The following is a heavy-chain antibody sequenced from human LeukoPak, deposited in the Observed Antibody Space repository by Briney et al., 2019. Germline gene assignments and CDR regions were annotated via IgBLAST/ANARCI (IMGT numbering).Heavy chain of an antibody. CDR3: TTEDIGGMDV. Sequence: GGSLRPSCAASGFTFSSYSMNWVRQAPGKGLEWVGRIKSKTDGGTTDYAAPVKGRFTISRDDSKNTLYLQMNSLKTEDTAVYYCTTEDIGGMDVWGQGTTVTVSS. CDR1: GFTFSSYS. J-gene: IGHJ6*02. D-gene: IGHD2-15*01. V-gene: IGHV3-15*07. CDR2: IKSKTDGGTT.